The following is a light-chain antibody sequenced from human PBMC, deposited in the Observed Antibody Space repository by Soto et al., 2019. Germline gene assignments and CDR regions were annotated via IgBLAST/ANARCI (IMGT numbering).Light chain of an antibody. V-gene: IGLV2-8*01. CDR2: EXN. CDR3: SSYAGRNIVL. Sequence: QSALTQPPSASGSPGQSVTIACTGTSSDVGGYKYVSWYQQHPXKAPKLMIYEXNKRPSGVPDRFSGSKSGHTASLTVSGLQADDEADXFCSSYAGRNIVLFGGGTKLTVL. CDR1: SSDVGGYKY. J-gene: IGLJ2*01.